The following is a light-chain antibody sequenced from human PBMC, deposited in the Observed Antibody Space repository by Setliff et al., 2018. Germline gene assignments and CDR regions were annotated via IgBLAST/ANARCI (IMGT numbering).Light chain of an antibody. CDR1: SSDVGGYNY. CDR3: CSYAGTSDV. V-gene: IGLV2-11*01. CDR2: DVS. Sequence: QSALTQPRSVSGPPGQSVTISCTGTSSDVGGYNYVSWYQQHPGKAPKVMIYDVSKRPSGVPDRFSGSKSGNTASLTISGLQAEDEADYYCCSYAGTSDVFGTGTKVTVL. J-gene: IGLJ1*01.